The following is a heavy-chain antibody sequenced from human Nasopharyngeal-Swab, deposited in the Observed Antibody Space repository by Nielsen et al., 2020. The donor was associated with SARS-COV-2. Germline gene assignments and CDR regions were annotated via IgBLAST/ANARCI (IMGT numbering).Heavy chain of an antibody. V-gene: IGHV4-39*01. CDR3: SRPVGRGYSPFFDY. Sequence: SETLSLTCTVSGGSISSSSYYWGWIRPPPGKGLEWIGSIYYSGSTYYNPSLKSRVTISVDTSKNQFSLKLSSVTAADTAVYYCSRPVGRGYSPFFDYWGQGTLVTVSS. J-gene: IGHJ4*02. CDR1: GGSISSSSYY. D-gene: IGHD4-23*01. CDR2: IYYSGST.